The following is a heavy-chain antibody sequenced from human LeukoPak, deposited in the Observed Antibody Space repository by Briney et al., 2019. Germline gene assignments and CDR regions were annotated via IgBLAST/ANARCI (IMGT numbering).Heavy chain of an antibody. J-gene: IGHJ5*02. V-gene: IGHV4-4*07. CDR3: ARDRGSSSSRWFDP. CDR2: VYTSGST. D-gene: IGHD6-6*01. Sequence: SETLSLTCTVSGGSISSYYWSWIRQPAGKGLEWIGRVYTSGSTNYNPSLKSRVTMSVDTSKNQFSLKLSSVTAADTAVYYCARDRGSSSSRWFDPWGQGTLVTVSS. CDR1: GGSISSYY.